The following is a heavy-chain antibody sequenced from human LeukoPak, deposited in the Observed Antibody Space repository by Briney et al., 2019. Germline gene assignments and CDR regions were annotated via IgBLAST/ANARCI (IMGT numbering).Heavy chain of an antibody. CDR3: SGRSDSHSIY. J-gene: IGHJ4*02. V-gene: IGHV3-7*01. CDR2: IKPDGTDK. Sequence: GGSLRLSCAVSGFTFSNFWMNWVRQTPGKGLEWLANIKPDGTDKVYIDSVKGRFTISRDNAKNSVYLQLNGLRVEDTGVYYCSGRSDSHSIYWGQGTLVTVSS. CDR1: GFTFSNFW. D-gene: IGHD4-11*01.